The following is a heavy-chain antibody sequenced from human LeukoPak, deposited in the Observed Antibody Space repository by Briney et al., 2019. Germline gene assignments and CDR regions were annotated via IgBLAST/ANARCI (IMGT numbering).Heavy chain of an antibody. D-gene: IGHD3-10*01. V-gene: IGHV1-69*05. CDR2: IIPIFGTA. J-gene: IGHJ5*02. CDR1: GGTFSSYA. CDR3: ARDPPTMVRGSEFINWFDP. Sequence: EASVKVSXKASGGTFSSYALSWVRQAPGQGLEWMGRIIPIFGTANYAQKFQGRVTITTDESTSTAYMELSSLRSEDTAVYYCARDPPTMVRGSEFINWFDPWGQGTLVTVSS.